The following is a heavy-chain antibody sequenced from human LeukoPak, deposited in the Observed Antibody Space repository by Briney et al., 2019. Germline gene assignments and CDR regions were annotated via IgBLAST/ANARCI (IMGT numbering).Heavy chain of an antibody. V-gene: IGHV4-39*01. CDR1: GGSISSYY. Sequence: NPSETLSLTCTVSGGSISSYYWGWIRQPPGRGLEWIGSIYYSGSTYYNPSLKSRVTISVDTSKNQFSLKLSSVTAADTAVYYCARHSDSYGYLGGFDYWGQGTLVTVSS. D-gene: IGHD5-18*01. J-gene: IGHJ4*02. CDR3: ARHSDSYGYLGGFDY. CDR2: IYYSGST.